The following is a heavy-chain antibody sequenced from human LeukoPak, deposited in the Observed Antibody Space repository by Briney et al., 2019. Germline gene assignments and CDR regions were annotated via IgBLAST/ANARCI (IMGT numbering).Heavy chain of an antibody. Sequence: GGSLRLSCAASGFTFTNYAMSWVRQAPGKGLDWVSAISGSGDSTYYADSVKGRFTISRDNSKNTLYLQMNSLRAEDTAVYYCAKGSLEPLDYWGQGTLVTVSS. D-gene: IGHD1-1*01. CDR3: AKGSLEPLDY. CDR1: GFTFTNYA. V-gene: IGHV3-23*01. J-gene: IGHJ4*02. CDR2: ISGSGDST.